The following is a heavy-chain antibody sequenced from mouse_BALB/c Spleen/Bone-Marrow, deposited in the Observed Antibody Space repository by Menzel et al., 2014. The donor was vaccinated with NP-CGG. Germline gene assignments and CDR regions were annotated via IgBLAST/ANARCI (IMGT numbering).Heavy chain of an antibody. V-gene: IGHV1S34*01. D-gene: IGHD2-4*01. CDR1: GYSFTGCY. Sequence: LVKTGASVKISCKASGYSFTGCYMRWVKQSHGKSLEWIGYISCYNGATSYNQKFKGKATFTVDTSSSTAYMQFNSLTSEDSAVYYCARGDYGDWYFDVWGAGTTVTVSS. CDR2: ISCYNGAT. CDR3: ARGDYGDWYFDV. J-gene: IGHJ1*01.